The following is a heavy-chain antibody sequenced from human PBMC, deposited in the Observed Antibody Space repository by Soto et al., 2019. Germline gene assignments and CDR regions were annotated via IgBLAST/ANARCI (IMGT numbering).Heavy chain of an antibody. J-gene: IGHJ4*02. V-gene: IGHV1-69*01. D-gene: IGHD4-17*01. CDR3: AREGSSTTVTVRRNFDY. CDR2: IIPIFGTA. Sequence: QVQLLQSGAEVKKPGSSVKVSCKASGGTFSSYAISWVRQAPGQGLEWMGGIIPIFGTANYAQKFQGRVTITADESTSTAYMELSSLRSEDTAVYYCAREGSSTTVTVRRNFDYWGQGTLVTVSS. CDR1: GGTFSSYA.